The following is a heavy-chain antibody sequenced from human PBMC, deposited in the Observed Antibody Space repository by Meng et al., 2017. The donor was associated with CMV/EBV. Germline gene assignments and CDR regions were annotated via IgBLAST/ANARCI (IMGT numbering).Heavy chain of an antibody. D-gene: IGHD2-2*02. CDR2: ISSSGSTI. V-gene: IGHV3-48*03. CDR3: ARMDIVVVPAAILVGAFDI. Sequence: GESLKISCAASGFTFSSYEMNWVRQAPGKGLEWVSYISSSGSTIYYAGSVKGRFTISRDNAKNSLYLQMNSLRAEDTAVYYCARMDIVVVPAAILVGAFDIWGQGTMVTVSS. CDR1: GFTFSSYE. J-gene: IGHJ3*02.